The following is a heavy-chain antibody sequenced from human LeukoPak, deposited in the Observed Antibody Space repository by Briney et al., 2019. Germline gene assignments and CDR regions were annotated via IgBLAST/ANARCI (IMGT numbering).Heavy chain of an antibody. CDR1: GFTFSSYA. Sequence: PGGSLRLSCAAPGFTFSSYAMHWVRQAPGKGLEWVAVISYDGSNKYYADSVKGRFTISRDNSKTTLYLQMNSLRAEDTAVYYCARERRDEVVVAARYYYYGIDVWGQGTTVTVSS. D-gene: IGHD2-15*01. V-gene: IGHV3-30-3*01. CDR3: ARERRDEVVVAARYYYYGIDV. CDR2: ISYDGSNK. J-gene: IGHJ6*02.